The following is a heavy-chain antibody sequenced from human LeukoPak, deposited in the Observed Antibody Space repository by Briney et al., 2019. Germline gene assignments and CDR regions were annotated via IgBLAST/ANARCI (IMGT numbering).Heavy chain of an antibody. CDR2: ISGSGDKT. V-gene: IGHV3-23*01. CDR1: GFAFRTYA. CDR3: AKDPNYGFDS. Sequence: GGSLRLSCAASGFAFRTYAMSWVRQAPGKGLEGVSAISGSGDKTFYAESVRGRFTISRDNSRNTLYLQMNSLRAEDTAVYYCAKDPNYGFDSWGQGTLVTV. J-gene: IGHJ4*02. D-gene: IGHD3-10*01.